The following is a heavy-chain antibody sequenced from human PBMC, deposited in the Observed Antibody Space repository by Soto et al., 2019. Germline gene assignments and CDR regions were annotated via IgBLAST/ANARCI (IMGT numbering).Heavy chain of an antibody. Sequence: SETLSLTCTVSGGAISRYYWSWIRQPPGKGLEWIGYMYNTGSTVYNPSFKSRVTISVDTSKNQFSLKLSSVTAADTAVYYCARTGAVGGAFVDFDLWGRGTLVTVSS. J-gene: IGHJ2*01. V-gene: IGHV4-59*08. CDR1: GGAISRYY. D-gene: IGHD1-26*01. CDR3: ARTGAVGGAFVDFDL. CDR2: MYNTGST.